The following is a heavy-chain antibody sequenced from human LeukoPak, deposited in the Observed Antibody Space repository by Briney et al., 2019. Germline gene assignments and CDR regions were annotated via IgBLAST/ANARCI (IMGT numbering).Heavy chain of an antibody. V-gene: IGHV3-15*01. D-gene: IGHD2-15*01. J-gene: IGHJ4*02. Sequence: GGSLRLSCAASGFTFSNAWMSWVRQAPGKGREWVGRIKSKTDGGTTDYAAPVKGRFTISRDDSKNTLYLQMNSLRAEDTAVYYCARDSSGYCSGGSCYGEYYFDYWGQGTLVTVSS. CDR2: IKSKTDGGTT. CDR1: GFTFSNAW. CDR3: ARDSSGYCSGGSCYGEYYFDY.